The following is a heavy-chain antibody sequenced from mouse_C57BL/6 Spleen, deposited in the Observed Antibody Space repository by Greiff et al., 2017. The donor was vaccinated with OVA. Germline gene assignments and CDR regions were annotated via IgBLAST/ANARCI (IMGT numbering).Heavy chain of an antibody. D-gene: IGHD2-1*01. V-gene: IGHV5-4*01. CDR2: ISDGGSYT. Sequence: EVQRVESGGGLVKPGGSLKLSCAASGFTFSSYAMSWVRQTPEKRLEWVATISDGGSYTYYPDNVKGRFTISRDNAKNNLYLQMSHLKSEDTAMYYCAGGNWFAYWGQGTLVTVSA. J-gene: IGHJ3*01. CDR3: AGGNWFAY. CDR1: GFTFSSYA.